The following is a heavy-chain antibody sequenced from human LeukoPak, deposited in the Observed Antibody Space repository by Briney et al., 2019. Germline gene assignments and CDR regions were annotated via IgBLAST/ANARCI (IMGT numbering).Heavy chain of an antibody. CDR3: ARVGDSSGYYYVWFDP. V-gene: IGHV4-31*03. D-gene: IGHD3-22*01. Sequence: PSETLSLTCTVSGGSISGGGYYWSWIRQHPGKGLEWIRYIYYSGSTYYNPSLKSRVTISVDTSKNQFSLKLSSVTAAHTAVYYCARVGDSSGYYYVWFDPWGQGTLVTVSS. CDR1: GGSISGGGYY. CDR2: IYYSGST. J-gene: IGHJ5*02.